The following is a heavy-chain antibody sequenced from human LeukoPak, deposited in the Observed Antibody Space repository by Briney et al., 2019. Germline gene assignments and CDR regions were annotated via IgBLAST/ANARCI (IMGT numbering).Heavy chain of an antibody. CDR3: ARVLYSSSWSYYYYYYGMDV. CDR1: KFIFSDYY. J-gene: IGHJ6*02. D-gene: IGHD6-13*01. Sequence: PGGSLRLSCAASKFIFSDYYMSWIRQAPGKGLEWVSYISSSGSTIYYADSVKGRFTISRDNAKNSLYLQMNSLRAEDTAVYYCARVLYSSSWSYYYYYYGMDVWGQGTTVTVSS. V-gene: IGHV3-11*01. CDR2: ISSSGSTI.